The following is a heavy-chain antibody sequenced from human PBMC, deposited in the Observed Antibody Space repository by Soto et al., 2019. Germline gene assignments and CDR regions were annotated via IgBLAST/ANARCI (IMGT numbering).Heavy chain of an antibody. CDR3: ASDLAAGTCDY. CDR1: GYTFNSYA. CDR2: ISAYNGNT. Sequence: QVQLVQSGAEVKKPGASVKVSCKASGYTFNSYAISWVRQAPGQGLEWMGWISAYNGNTNYAQMLQGRVTMTKDTSTSTAYMELRSLRSDDTAVYYCASDLAAGTCDYWGQGTLVTVSS. V-gene: IGHV1-18*01. J-gene: IGHJ4*02. D-gene: IGHD6-13*01.